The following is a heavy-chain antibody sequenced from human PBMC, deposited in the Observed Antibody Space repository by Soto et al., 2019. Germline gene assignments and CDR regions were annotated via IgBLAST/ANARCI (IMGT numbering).Heavy chain of an antibody. CDR3: AGGAAGGFLEWLPLDV. J-gene: IGHJ6*02. D-gene: IGHD3-3*01. Sequence: ESLKISFKGSGYSFTSYWIGWVRQIPGKGLEWMGIIYPGDSDTRYSPSFQGQVTISADKSISTAYLQWSSLKASDTAMYYCAGGAAGGFLEWLPLDVWGQGTTVTVSS. CDR2: IYPGDSDT. CDR1: GYSFTSYW. V-gene: IGHV5-51*01.